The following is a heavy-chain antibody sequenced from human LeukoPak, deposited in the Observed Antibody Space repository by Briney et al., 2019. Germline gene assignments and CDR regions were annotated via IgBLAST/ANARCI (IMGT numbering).Heavy chain of an antibody. CDR3: ARRAGAYSHPYDY. CDR2: IYSGST. CDR1: GFTVSSNS. J-gene: IGHJ4*02. Sequence: GSLRLSCTVSGFTVSSNSMSWVRQAPGKGLEWVSFIYSGSTHYSDSVKGRFTISRDNSKNTLYLQMNSLRAEDTAVYYCARRAGAYSHPYDYWGQGTLVTVSS. V-gene: IGHV3-53*01. D-gene: IGHD4/OR15-4a*01.